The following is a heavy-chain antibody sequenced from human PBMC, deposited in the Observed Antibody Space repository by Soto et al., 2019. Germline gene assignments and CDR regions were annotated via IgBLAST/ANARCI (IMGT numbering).Heavy chain of an antibody. Sequence: SLRLSCAASGFTFSGYGMHWVRQAPGTVLEWGAVISYDGSNKYCADSLKVRFTISRDNSKNTLYLQMNRLRAEDTAVYYCAKAMVVVTAISGGGGFDKWGRGTLVSV. V-gene: IGHV3-30*18. CDR3: AKAMVVVTAISGGGGFDK. CDR2: ISYDGSNK. J-gene: IGHJ3*02. CDR1: GFTFSGYG. D-gene: IGHD2-21*02.